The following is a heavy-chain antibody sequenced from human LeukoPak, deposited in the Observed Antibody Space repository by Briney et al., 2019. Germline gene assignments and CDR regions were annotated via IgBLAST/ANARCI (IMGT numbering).Heavy chain of an antibody. D-gene: IGHD1-7*01. CDR3: ARDPGNYGGFDY. CDR1: GGTLSSYA. Sequence: ASVKLSCKASGGTLSSYAISWVRQAPGQGLEWMGRIIPIFGTANYAQKFQGRVTITTDESTSTAYMELSSLRSEDTAVYYCARDPGNYGGFDYWGQGTLVTVSS. J-gene: IGHJ4*02. CDR2: IIPIFGTA. V-gene: IGHV1-69*05.